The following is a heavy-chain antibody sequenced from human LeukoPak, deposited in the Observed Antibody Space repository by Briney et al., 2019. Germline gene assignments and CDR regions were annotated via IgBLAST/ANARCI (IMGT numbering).Heavy chain of an antibody. CDR3: AKDLYSYGDYLRYYFDY. D-gene: IGHD4-17*01. CDR2: ISGSGGSR. J-gene: IGHJ4*02. V-gene: IGHV3-23*01. CDR1: GFTFSSFG. Sequence: PGGSLRLSCAASGFTFSSFGMSWVRQARGKGLEWVSAISGSGGSRYYADSVKGRFTISRDNSKSSLYLQMNSLRAEDTAVYYCAKDLYSYGDYLRYYFDYWGQGTLVTVSS.